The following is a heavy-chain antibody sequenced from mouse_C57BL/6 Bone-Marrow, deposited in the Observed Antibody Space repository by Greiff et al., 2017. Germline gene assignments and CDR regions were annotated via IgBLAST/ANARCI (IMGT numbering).Heavy chain of an antibody. J-gene: IGHJ1*03. CDR1: GYTFTDYY. CDR3: ARNYYGSSYFYWYFDV. CDR2: IYPGSGNT. Sequence: QVQLQQSGAELVRPGASVKLSCKASGYTFTDYYINWVKQRPGQGLEWIARIYPGSGNTYYNEKFKSKATLTVDKSSSTAYMQLSSLTSEDSAVYYCARNYYGSSYFYWYFDVWGTGTTVTVSS. D-gene: IGHD1-1*01. V-gene: IGHV1-76*01.